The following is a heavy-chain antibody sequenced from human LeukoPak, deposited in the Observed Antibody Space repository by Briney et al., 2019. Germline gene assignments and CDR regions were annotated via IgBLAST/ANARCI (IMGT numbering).Heavy chain of an antibody. Sequence: GSLRLSCVASGFTFSSYAMHWVRQAPGKGLEWVAVISYDGSSKYYADSVKGQFTISRDKSKSTLSLQMNSLRAEDTAVYYCARGHCSSTTCYTLEFWGQGTLVTVSS. CDR3: ARGHCSSTTCYTLEF. CDR2: ISYDGSSK. J-gene: IGHJ4*02. D-gene: IGHD2-2*02. CDR1: GFTFSSYA. V-gene: IGHV3-30-3*01.